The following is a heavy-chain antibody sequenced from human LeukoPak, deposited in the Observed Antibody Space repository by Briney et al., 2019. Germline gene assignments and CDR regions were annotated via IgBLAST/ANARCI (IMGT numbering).Heavy chain of an antibody. J-gene: IGHJ4*02. CDR1: GFPFSVYE. CDR2: IGSSGSTI. Sequence: GGSLRLSCAVSGFPFSVYEMNWVRQAPGKGLEWVSNIGSSGSTIYYADSVKGRLSISRDNAKSSPYLQMNSLRVEDTAVYYCALLAVASDFDYWGQGALVTVSS. V-gene: IGHV3-48*03. CDR3: ALLAVASDFDY. D-gene: IGHD6-19*01.